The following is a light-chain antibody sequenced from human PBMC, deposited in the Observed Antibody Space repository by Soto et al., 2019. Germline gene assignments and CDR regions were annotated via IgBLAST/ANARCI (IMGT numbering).Light chain of an antibody. Sequence: EIVLTQSPSTLSLSPGERATLSCRASQSVSSYLAWYQQKPGKAPRLLIYDASNRATGIPARFSGSGSETEFTLTISGLQSEDSGVYYCLQHYSWPWTFGQGTKVDIK. J-gene: IGKJ1*01. CDR1: QSVSSY. V-gene: IGKV3-11*01. CDR3: LQHYSWPWT. CDR2: DAS.